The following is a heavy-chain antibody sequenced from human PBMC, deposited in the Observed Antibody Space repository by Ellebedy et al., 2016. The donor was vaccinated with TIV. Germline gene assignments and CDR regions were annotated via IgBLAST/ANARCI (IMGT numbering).Heavy chain of an antibody. J-gene: IGHJ4*02. Sequence: GESLKISXAASGFTFSSYSMNWVRQAPGKGLEWVSSISSSSSYIYYADSVKGRFTISRDNAKNSLYLQMNSLRAEDTAVYYCARDPPDGYKDLDYWGQGTLVTVSS. D-gene: IGHD5-24*01. CDR2: ISSSSSYI. V-gene: IGHV3-21*01. CDR1: GFTFSSYS. CDR3: ARDPPDGYKDLDY.